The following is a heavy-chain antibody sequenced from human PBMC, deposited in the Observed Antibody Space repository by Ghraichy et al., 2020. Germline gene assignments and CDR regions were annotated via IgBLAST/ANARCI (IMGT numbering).Heavy chain of an antibody. CDR1: GGSFSGYY. D-gene: IGHD3-10*01. J-gene: IGHJ6*02. CDR3: ARGGPIRVATMVRGVKGFYYYGMDV. V-gene: IGHV4-34*01. CDR2: INHSGST. Sequence: SETLSLTCAVYGGSFSGYYWSWIRQPPGKGLEWIGEINHSGSTNYNPSLKSRVTISVDTSKNQFSLKLSSVTAADTAVYYCARGGPIRVATMVRGVKGFYYYGMDVWGQGTTVTVSS.